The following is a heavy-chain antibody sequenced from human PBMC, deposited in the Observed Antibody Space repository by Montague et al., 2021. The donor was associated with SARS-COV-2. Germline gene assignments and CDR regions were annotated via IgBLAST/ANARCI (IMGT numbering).Heavy chain of an antibody. CDR1: GGSISSSSYY. V-gene: IGHV4-39*01. CDR2: IYYSGST. CDR3: ARHPHQQIWIFGVVWEGTWFTP. Sequence: SETLSLTCTVSGGSISSSSYYWGWIRQPPGKGLEWIGSIYYSGSTYYNPSLKSRVTISVDTSKNQFSLKLSSVTAADTAVYYCARHPHQQIWIFGVVWEGTWFTPWGQGTLVTVSS. J-gene: IGHJ5*02. D-gene: IGHD3-3*01.